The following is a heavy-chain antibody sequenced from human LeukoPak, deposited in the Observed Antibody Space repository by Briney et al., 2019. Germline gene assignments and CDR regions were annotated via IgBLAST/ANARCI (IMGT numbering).Heavy chain of an antibody. D-gene: IGHD6-13*01. CDR1: RASISDNY. J-gene: IGHJ4*02. Sequence: PSETLSLTCTVSRASISDNYWSWSRQPAGKALEWIGRTYTCGDTNYNPSLKSRASVSVDTSKNQFYLSLRYVTAADTAVYYCTIGGASGSLAHWGPGTLVTVSS. CDR2: TYTCGDT. V-gene: IGHV4-4*07. CDR3: TIGGASGSLAH.